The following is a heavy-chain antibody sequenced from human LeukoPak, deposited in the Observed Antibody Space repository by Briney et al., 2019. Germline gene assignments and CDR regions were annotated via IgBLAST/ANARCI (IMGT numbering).Heavy chain of an antibody. CDR3: ARVGSSSWYDFWLFDY. D-gene: IGHD6-13*01. V-gene: IGHV4-61*01. CDR2: IYYSGST. J-gene: IGHJ4*02. Sequence: SETLSLTCTVSGGSISSGSYYWSWIRQPPGKGLEWIGYIYYSGSTNYNPSLKSRVTISVDTSKNQFSLKLSSVTAADTAVYYCARVGSSSWYDFWLFDYWGQGTLVTVSS. CDR1: GGSISSGSYY.